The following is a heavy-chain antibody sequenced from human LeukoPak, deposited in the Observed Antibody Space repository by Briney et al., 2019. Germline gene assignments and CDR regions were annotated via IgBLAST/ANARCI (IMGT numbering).Heavy chain of an antibody. J-gene: IGHJ4*02. CDR1: GYTFTSYG. V-gene: IGHV1-18*01. CDR3: ARTSMATIKQHFDY. Sequence: ASVKVSCKASGYTFTSYGISWVRQAPGQGLEWMGWISAYNGNTNYAQKLQGRVTMTTDTSTSTAYMELRSLRSDDTAVYYCARTSMATIKQHFDYWGQGTLLTVSS. CDR2: ISAYNGNT. D-gene: IGHD5-24*01.